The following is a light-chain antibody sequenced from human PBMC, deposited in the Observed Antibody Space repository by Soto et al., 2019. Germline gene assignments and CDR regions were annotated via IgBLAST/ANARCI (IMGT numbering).Light chain of an antibody. Sequence: EIVLTQSPGTLSLSPGQGATLSCRARQSVSRKLAWYQQTRGKAPRLLMYRASTRATGVPARFRGSGSWTESTLTISNLPSEDFSLYHCQQYDKSPRTFGQGTKVDIK. V-gene: IGKV3-15*01. CDR3: QQYDKSPRT. CDR2: RAS. J-gene: IGKJ1*01. CDR1: QSVSRK.